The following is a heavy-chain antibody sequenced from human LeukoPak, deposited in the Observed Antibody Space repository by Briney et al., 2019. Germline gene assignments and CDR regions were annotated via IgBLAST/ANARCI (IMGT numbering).Heavy chain of an antibody. CDR3: ARGTPAAGTGFDP. CDR1: GGSISSYY. J-gene: IGHJ5*02. V-gene: IGHV4-59*01. Sequence: SETLSLTCTVSGGSISSYYWSWIRQAPGKGLEWIGYIYYSGSTNYNPSLKSRVTISVDTSKNQFSLKLSSVTAADTAVYYCARGTPAAGTGFDPWGQGTLVTVSS. D-gene: IGHD6-13*01. CDR2: IYYSGST.